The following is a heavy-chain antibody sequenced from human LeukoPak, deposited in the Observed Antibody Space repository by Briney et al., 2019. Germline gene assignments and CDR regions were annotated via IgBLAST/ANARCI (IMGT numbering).Heavy chain of an antibody. V-gene: IGHV3-21*01. Sequence: GGSLRLSCAASGFTFSSYSMNWVRQAPGKGLEWVSSISSGSGYIYYADSVKGRFTISGNNAKNSLYLQMNSLRAEDTAVYYCARGGGGNPYYFDYWGQGTLVTVSS. CDR3: ARGGGGNPYYFDY. CDR1: GFTFSSYS. D-gene: IGHD2-15*01. CDR2: ISSGSGYI. J-gene: IGHJ4*02.